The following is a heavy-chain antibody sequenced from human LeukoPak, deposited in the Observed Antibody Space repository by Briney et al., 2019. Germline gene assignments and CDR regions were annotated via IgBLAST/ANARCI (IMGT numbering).Heavy chain of an antibody. CDR1: GDSISLQY. CDR2: ISSSGNT. D-gene: IGHD6-6*01. CDR3: ARRSPIAAEDY. J-gene: IGHJ4*02. Sequence: SETLSLTCTVTGDSISLQYWNWIRQPPGKGLEWLGYISSSGNTNYHPSVNSRVTISRDTSKNQLSLRLKSLTAADTAVYYCARRSPIAAEDYWGQGIVVSVSS. V-gene: IGHV4-4*09.